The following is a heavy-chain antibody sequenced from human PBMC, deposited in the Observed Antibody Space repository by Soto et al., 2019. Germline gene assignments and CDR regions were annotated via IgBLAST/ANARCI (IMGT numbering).Heavy chain of an antibody. CDR1: GYTFTSYD. CDR3: ARKSSTGYSNFPRYGMDV. D-gene: IGHD4-4*01. Sequence: ASVKVSCKASGYTFTSYDINWVRQATGQGLEWMGWMNPDSGNTGYAQKFQGRVTMTRNTSISTAYMELSSLRSEDTAVYYCARKSSTGYSNFPRYGMDVWGQGTTVTVSS. CDR2: MNPDSGNT. V-gene: IGHV1-8*01. J-gene: IGHJ6*02.